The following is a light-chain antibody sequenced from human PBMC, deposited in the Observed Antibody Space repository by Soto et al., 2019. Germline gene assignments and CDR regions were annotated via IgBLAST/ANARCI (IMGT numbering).Light chain of an antibody. V-gene: IGLV2-14*03. Sequence: QCVLTQPASVSGYPCQSITISHTGTRRYVGGYNYVSWYQHRPGKAPKPIIFDVSNRPSGISNRFSGSTFSNTDSLTISGLQAGEEAGYYWLSYASRSPHVFG. CDR3: LSYASRSPHV. CDR1: RRYVGGYNY. CDR2: DVS. J-gene: IGLJ7*01.